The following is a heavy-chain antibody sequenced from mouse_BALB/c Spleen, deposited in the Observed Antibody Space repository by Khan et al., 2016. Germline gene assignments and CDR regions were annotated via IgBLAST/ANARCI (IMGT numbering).Heavy chain of an antibody. CDR1: GFTFNTYA. Sequence: EVQLVESGGGLVQPKGSLKLSCAASGFTFNTYAMNWVRQAPGKGLEWVARIRSKSNNYATYYADSVKDRFTISRDDSQSMLYLQMNNLKTEDTAMYYCVREANPYAMDYGGQGTAVTVSS. V-gene: IGHV10-1*02. J-gene: IGHJ4*01. CDR3: VREANPYAMDY. CDR2: IRSKSNNYAT. D-gene: IGHD1-1*01.